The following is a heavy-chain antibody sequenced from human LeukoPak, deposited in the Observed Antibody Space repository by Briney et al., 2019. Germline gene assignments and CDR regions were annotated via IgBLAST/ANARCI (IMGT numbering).Heavy chain of an antibody. CDR3: ARDGSARSLGN. Sequence: PGGSLRLSCAASGFTVSSNYMSWVRQAPGKGLEWVSVIDNGGSTYCADSVKGRFTISRDNSKNTLYLQMNSLRAEDTAVYYCARDGSARSLGNWGQGTLVSVSS. J-gene: IGHJ4*02. D-gene: IGHD2-15*01. CDR1: GFTVSSNY. V-gene: IGHV3-53*01. CDR2: IDNGGST.